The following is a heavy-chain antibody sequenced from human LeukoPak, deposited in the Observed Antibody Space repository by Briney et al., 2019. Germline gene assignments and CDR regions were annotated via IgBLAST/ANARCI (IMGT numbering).Heavy chain of an antibody. Sequence: ASVKVSCKASGYTFTTYGITWVRQAPGQGLEWMGWISAYNGNTNYAQKVQGRVTMTTDTSTSTAYMDLRSLRSDDTAVYYCTTGGTDGAFDIWGQGTMVTVSS. CDR3: TTGGTDGAFDI. J-gene: IGHJ3*02. CDR2: ISAYNGNT. D-gene: IGHD5-24*01. CDR1: GYTFTTYG. V-gene: IGHV1-18*01.